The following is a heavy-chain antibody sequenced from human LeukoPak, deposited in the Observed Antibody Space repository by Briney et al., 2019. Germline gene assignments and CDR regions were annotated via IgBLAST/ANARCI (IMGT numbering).Heavy chain of an antibody. D-gene: IGHD1-14*01. CDR1: GGSISSYY. CDR3: ARRTSSEGNRFDP. J-gene: IGHJ5*02. CDR2: IYYSGST. V-gene: IGHV4-59*08. Sequence: PSDTLSLTCTVSGGSISSYYWSWIRQPPGKGVEWVGYIYYSGSTNYNPSLKSRVTISVDTSKNQFSLKLSSVTAADTAVYYCARRTSSEGNRFDPWGQGTLVTVSS.